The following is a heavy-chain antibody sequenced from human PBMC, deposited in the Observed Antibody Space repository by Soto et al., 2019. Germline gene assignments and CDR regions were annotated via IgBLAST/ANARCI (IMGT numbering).Heavy chain of an antibody. CDR3: VRDVNYYDSSGDRDY. CDR1: GFTFSTYS. Sequence: EVQVVESGGGLVKPGGSLRLSCAASGFTFSTYSMHWVRQAPGKGLEWVSSISSTSTYIHYADSVKGRFTISRDNAKNSLNLQMNSLRAEDTAVYHCVRDVNYYDSSGDRDYWGQGTLVTVSS. D-gene: IGHD3-22*01. CDR2: ISSTSTYI. J-gene: IGHJ4*02. V-gene: IGHV3-21*01.